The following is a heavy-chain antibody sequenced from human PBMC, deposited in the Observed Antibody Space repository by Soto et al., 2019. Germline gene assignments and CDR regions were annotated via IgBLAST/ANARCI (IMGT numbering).Heavy chain of an antibody. CDR2: ISAYNGNT. CDR1: GYTFTSYG. V-gene: IGHV1-18*01. D-gene: IGHD2-2*01. CDR3: ARDLGYCSSTSCSYSSSKDFDY. J-gene: IGHJ4*02. Sequence: ASVKGSCKASGYTFTSYGISWVRQAPGQGLEWMGWISAYNGNTNYAQKLQCRVTMTTDTSTSTAYMELRSLRSDDTAVYYCARDLGYCSSTSCSYSSSKDFDYWGQGTLVTVSS.